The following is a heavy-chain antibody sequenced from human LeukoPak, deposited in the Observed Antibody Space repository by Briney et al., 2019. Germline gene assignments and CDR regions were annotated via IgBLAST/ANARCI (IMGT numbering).Heavy chain of an antibody. CDR1: GGSISSSSYY. J-gene: IGHJ3*02. CDR2: IYHSGST. Sequence: SETLSLTCTVSGGSISSSSYYWGWIRQPPGKGLEWIGYIYHSGSTYYNPSLKSRVTISVDRSKNQFSLKLSSVTAADTAVYYCARDTSKWELRTLDAFDIWGQGTMVTVSS. D-gene: IGHD1-26*01. CDR3: ARDTSKWELRTLDAFDI. V-gene: IGHV4-39*07.